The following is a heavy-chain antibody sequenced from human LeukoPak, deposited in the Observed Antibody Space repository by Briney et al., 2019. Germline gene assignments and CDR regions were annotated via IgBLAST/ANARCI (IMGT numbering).Heavy chain of an antibody. V-gene: IGHV3-9*01. D-gene: IGHD2-2*01. CDR2: ISWNSGSI. CDR1: GFTFDDYA. CDR3: AKGNRGKAYCSSTSCLLGAFDI. Sequence: PGGSLRLSCAASGFTFDDYAMHWVRQAPGKGLEWVSGISWNSGSIGYADSVKGRFTISRDNAKNSLYLQMNSLRAEDTALYYCAKGNRGKAYCSSTSCLLGAFDIWGQGTMVTVSS. J-gene: IGHJ3*02.